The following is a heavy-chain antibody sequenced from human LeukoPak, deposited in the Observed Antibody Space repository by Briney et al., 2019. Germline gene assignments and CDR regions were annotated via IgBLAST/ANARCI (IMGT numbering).Heavy chain of an antibody. CDR3: ARGGYYGSGSTFDI. CDR2: IYNSGST. D-gene: IGHD3-10*01. V-gene: IGHV4-59*01. Sequence: SETLSLTCTVSGGSISSYYWNWIRQPPGKGLEWIGYIYNSGSTNYNPSLKSQVTISVDTSKNQFSLKLSSVTAADTAVYYCARGGYYGSGSTFDIWGQGTMVTVSS. J-gene: IGHJ3*02. CDR1: GGSISSYY.